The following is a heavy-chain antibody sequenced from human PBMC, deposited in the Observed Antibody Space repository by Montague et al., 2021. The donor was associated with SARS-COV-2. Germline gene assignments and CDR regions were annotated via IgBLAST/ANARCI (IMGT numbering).Heavy chain of an antibody. CDR3: ARDRSYYDILTGYYTICYFDY. J-gene: IGHJ4*02. CDR2: ISSSGSTI. D-gene: IGHD3-9*01. V-gene: IGHV3-48*03. Sequence: SLRLYCAASGFTFSSYEMNWVRQAPGKGLEWVSYISSSGSTIYYADSVKGRFTISRDNAKNSLYLQMNSLRAEDTAVYYCARDRSYYDILTGYYTICYFDYWGQGTLVTVSS. CDR1: GFTFSSYE.